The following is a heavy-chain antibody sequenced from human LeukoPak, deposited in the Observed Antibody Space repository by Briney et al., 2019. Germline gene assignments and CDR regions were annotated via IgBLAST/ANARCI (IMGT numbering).Heavy chain of an antibody. J-gene: IGHJ4*02. D-gene: IGHD6-13*01. V-gene: IGHV4-38-2*01. Sequence: SETLSLTCAVSGYSISSGYYWGWIRQPPGKGLEWIGSIYHSGSTYYNPSLKSRVTISVDTSKNQFSLKLSAVAAAETAGCYRATGSPAADYWGQGTLVTVSS. CDR1: GYSISSGYY. CDR2: IYHSGST. CDR3: ATGSPAADY.